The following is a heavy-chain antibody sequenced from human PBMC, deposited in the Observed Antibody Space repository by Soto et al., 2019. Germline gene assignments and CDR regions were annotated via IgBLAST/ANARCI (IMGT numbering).Heavy chain of an antibody. CDR3: VKDESINWYSGHFRH. V-gene: IGHV3-9*01. CDR2: INWNSGSI. CDR1: GFTFDDYA. J-gene: IGHJ1*01. Sequence: EVQLVESGGGLVQPGRSLRLSCAASGFTFDDYAMHWVRQVPGKGLERVSGINWNSGSIGYADSVKGRFAISRDNPKNSLHLQMNRLNAEDTAFYYCVKDESINWYSGHFRHWGQGTLVAVSS. D-gene: IGHD6-13*01.